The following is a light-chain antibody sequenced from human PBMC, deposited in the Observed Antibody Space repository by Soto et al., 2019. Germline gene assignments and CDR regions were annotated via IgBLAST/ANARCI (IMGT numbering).Light chain of an antibody. V-gene: IGLV2-11*01. CDR2: DVT. Sequence: QSALTQPRSVSGSPGQSVTISCTGTNSDVGGYNYVSWYQQHPGKAPKLMIYDVTKRPSGVPDRFSGSKSGNTASLTISGLQAEDEADYYCQTYDNSLSGSVFGGGTKLTVL. CDR1: NSDVGGYNY. CDR3: QTYDNSLSGSV. J-gene: IGLJ2*01.